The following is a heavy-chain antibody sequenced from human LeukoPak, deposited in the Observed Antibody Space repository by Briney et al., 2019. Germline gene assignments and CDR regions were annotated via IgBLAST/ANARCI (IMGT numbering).Heavy chain of an antibody. D-gene: IGHD3-22*01. CDR2: IGASGADT. CDR1: GFAFTNYA. V-gene: IGHV3-23*01. J-gene: IGHJ3*01. CDR3: ARRPRDTSGYYLGAFHD. Sequence: GGSLRLSCAASGFAFTNYAMTWVRQAPGKGLEWVSVIGASGADTYYSDSVKGRFTVSRDNSQNTLFLHMSSLRAEDTAVYFCARRPRDTSGYYLGAFHDWGQGTTVTVSS.